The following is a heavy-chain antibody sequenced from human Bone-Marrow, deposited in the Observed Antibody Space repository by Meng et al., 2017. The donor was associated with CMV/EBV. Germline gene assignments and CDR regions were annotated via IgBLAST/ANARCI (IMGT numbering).Heavy chain of an antibody. Sequence: SETLSLTCTVSGASINSGPYYWTWIRQDPGKGLEWIGDISHSGTTHYNPSLMSRLMISVDTSKNQFSLRLTSVTAADTAVYYCARQNYHKWFGELLVELTGNWFGPWGQGTLVTVSS. J-gene: IGHJ5*02. CDR3: ARQNYHKWFGELLVELTGNWFGP. D-gene: IGHD3-10*01. V-gene: IGHV4-31*03. CDR2: ISHSGTT. CDR1: GASINSGPYY.